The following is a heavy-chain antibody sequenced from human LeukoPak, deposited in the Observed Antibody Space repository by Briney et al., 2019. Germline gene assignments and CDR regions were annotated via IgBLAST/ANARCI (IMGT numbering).Heavy chain of an antibody. CDR2: IYYSGST. CDR1: GGSISSGGYS. D-gene: IGHD5-18*01. J-gene: IGHJ4*02. V-gene: IGHV4-30-4*07. Sequence: PSETLSLTCAVSGGSISSGGYSWSWIRQPPGKGLEWIGYIYYSGSTYYNPSLKSRVTISVDTSKNQFSLKLSSVTAADTAVYYCARTIRGYSYGSDYWGQGTLVTVSS. CDR3: ARTIRGYSYGSDY.